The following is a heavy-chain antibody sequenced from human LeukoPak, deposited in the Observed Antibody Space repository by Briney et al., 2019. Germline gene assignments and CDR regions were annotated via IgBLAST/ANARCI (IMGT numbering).Heavy chain of an antibody. CDR2: IYRVGST. CDR1: GFTVSSNY. V-gene: IGHV3-66*01. Sequence: GGSLRLSCAASGFTVSSNYMSWVRQAPGKGLEWVSVIYRVGSTHYADSVKGRFTISRDNAKNSLYLQMNSLRADDAAVYYCARDLRLWGQGTLVTVSS. CDR3: ARDLRL. J-gene: IGHJ4*02.